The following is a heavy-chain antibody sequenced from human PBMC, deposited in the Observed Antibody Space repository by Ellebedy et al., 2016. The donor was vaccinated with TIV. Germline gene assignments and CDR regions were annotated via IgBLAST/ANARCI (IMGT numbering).Heavy chain of an antibody. J-gene: IGHJ5*02. CDR3: ARAYYYGSGEPSWFDP. CDR1: GGSISSGGNS. V-gene: IGHV4-31*11. CDR2: IYYSGST. D-gene: IGHD3-10*01. Sequence: SETLSLTXAVSGGSISSGGNSWSWIRQPPGKGLEWIGYIYYSGSTYYNSSLKSRVSISVDTSKNQFSLKLRFVTAADTAIYYCARAYYYGSGEPSWFDPWGPGTLVTVSS.